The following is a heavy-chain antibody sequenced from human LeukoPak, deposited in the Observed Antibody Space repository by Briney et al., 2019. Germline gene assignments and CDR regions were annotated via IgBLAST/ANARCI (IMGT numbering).Heavy chain of an antibody. CDR3: ARTGCSGGNCYYYYYGMDV. V-gene: IGHV1-8*01. J-gene: IGHJ6*02. CDR1: GYTLTELP. Sequence: ASVKVSCKVSGYTLTELPMHWVRQAPGKGLEWMGWMNPNNGNTGYAQKFQGRVTMIRNTSISTAYMELSSLRSEDTAVYYCARTGCSGGNCYYYYYGMDVWGQGTTVTVSS. D-gene: IGHD2-15*01. CDR2: MNPNNGNT.